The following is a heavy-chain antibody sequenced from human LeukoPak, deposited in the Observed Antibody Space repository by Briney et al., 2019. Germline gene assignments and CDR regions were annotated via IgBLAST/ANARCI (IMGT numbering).Heavy chain of an antibody. D-gene: IGHD1-26*01. J-gene: IGHJ3*01. V-gene: IGHV4-4*02. CDR3: ARAPLSGTYYTDAFDV. CDR2: IHHSGST. CDR1: GGSISTNNW. Sequence: SETLSLTCAVSGGSISTNNWWTWVRQPPGKGLEWIGEIHHSGSTDYNPSLKSRVTISPDKSKNQFSLTLTSVTAADTAVYFCARAPLSGTYYTDAFDVWGQGTVTVSS.